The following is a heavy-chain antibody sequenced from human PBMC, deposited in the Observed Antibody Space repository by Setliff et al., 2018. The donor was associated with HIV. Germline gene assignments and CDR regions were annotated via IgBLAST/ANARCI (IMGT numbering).Heavy chain of an antibody. CDR2: IGQDGSEK. V-gene: IGHV3-7*01. CDR3: ARPFDQ. CDR1: RFDFNNYW. Sequence: PGGSLRLSCAASRFDFNNYWMCWVRQAPGKGLEWVANIGQDGSEKNYVDSVKGRFTISRDNAKNSLYLQMDSLRVEDTAVYYCARPFDQWGQGALVTVSS. J-gene: IGHJ4*02.